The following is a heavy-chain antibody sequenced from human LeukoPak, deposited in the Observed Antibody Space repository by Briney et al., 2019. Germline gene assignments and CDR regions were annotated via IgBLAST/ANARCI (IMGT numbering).Heavy chain of an antibody. D-gene: IGHD3-9*01. J-gene: IGHJ4*02. V-gene: IGHV1-18*01. CDR2: ISACNGNT. CDR3: AGGTGYYNDPYGY. CDR1: GYTFTSYG. Sequence: ASVKVSCKASGYTFTSYGISWVRQAPGQGLEWMGWISACNGNTSYAQKLQGRVTVTTDTSTSTAYMELRSLRSDATGVYYCAGGTGYYNDPYGYWGQGTLVTVSS.